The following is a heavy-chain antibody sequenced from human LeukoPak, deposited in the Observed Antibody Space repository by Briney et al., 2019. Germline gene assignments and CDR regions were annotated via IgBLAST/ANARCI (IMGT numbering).Heavy chain of an antibody. Sequence: SVKVSCKASGYTFTSYGISWVRQAPGQGLEWMGRIIPILGIANYAQKFQGRVTITADKSTSTAYMELSSLRSEDTAVYYCARDRGAGYFDYWGQGTLVTVSS. D-gene: IGHD6-13*01. CDR3: ARDRGAGYFDY. V-gene: IGHV1-69*04. CDR1: GYTFTSYG. J-gene: IGHJ4*02. CDR2: IIPILGIA.